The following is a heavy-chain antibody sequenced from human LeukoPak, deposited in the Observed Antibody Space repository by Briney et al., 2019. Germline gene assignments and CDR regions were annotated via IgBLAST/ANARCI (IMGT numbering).Heavy chain of an antibody. J-gene: IGHJ4*02. Sequence: GGSLRLSCAASGFTFSSYAMSWVRQAPGKGLEWVSAISGSGGSTYYADSVKGRFTISRDNSKNTLYLQMNSLRAEDTAVYYCATCGSPWPDYFDYWGQGTLVTVSS. CDR3: ATCGSPWPDYFDY. CDR1: GFTFSSYA. CDR2: ISGSGGST. D-gene: IGHD5-12*01. V-gene: IGHV3-23*01.